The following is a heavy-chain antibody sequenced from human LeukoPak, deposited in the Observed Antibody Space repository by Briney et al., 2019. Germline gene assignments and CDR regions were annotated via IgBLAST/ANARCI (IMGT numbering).Heavy chain of an antibody. CDR1: GGTFSSYA. Sequence: SVKVSCKASGGTFSSYAISWVRQAPGQGLEWMGGIIPIFGTANYAQKFQGRVTITTDESTSTAYMELSSLRSEDTAVYYCARRAYCTNGVCYHGFDYWGQGTLVTVSS. V-gene: IGHV1-69*05. J-gene: IGHJ4*02. D-gene: IGHD2-8*01. CDR3: ARRAYCTNGVCYHGFDY. CDR2: IIPIFGTA.